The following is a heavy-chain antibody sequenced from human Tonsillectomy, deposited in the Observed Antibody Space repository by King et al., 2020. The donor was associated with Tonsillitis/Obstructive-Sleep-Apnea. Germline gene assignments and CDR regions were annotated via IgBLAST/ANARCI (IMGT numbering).Heavy chain of an antibody. CDR3: TTPGAAAIHY. D-gene: IGHD2-2*01. Sequence: VQLVESGGGLVKPGESLRLSCAASGFTFSNAWMSWVRQAPGKGLEWVGRIKSKSAVGSTDHAAPVKCRFTISRDDSKNTLYLQMNSLKTEDTAVYYCTTPGAAAIHYWGQGTLVTVSS. V-gene: IGHV3-15*01. J-gene: IGHJ4*02. CDR1: GFTFSNAW. CDR2: IKSKSAVGST.